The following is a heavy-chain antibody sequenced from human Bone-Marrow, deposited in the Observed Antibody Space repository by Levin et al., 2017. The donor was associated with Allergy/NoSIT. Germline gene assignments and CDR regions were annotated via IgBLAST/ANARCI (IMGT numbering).Heavy chain of an antibody. D-gene: IGHD3/OR15-3a*01. J-gene: IGHJ3*02. Sequence: GESLKISCKGSGYRFNSYWIGWVRQKPGQGLEWVGIIYPSDSDSTYSDTRYSPSFQGQVTISVDKSTTTAYLQWSSLKASDSAMYYCARHRGPWTYQNAFDIWGQGTMVNVSS. CDR2: IYPSDSDSTYSDT. CDR1: GYRFNSYW. V-gene: IGHV5-51*01. CDR3: ARHRGPWTYQNAFDI.